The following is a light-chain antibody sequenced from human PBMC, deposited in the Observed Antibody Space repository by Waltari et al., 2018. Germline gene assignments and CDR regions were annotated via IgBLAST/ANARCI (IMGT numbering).Light chain of an antibody. CDR2: EAA. CDR1: QSIGSW. V-gene: IGKV1-5*03. J-gene: IGKJ4*01. Sequence: SQMTQSPSSLSASVGDRVTITCRASQSIGSWLAWYQKKPGKAPKVVIYEAASLESGVPSRFSGSGSGKELTLTVSSLQTDDFAIYYCQQCNSYLLTFGAGTKVEIK. CDR3: QQCNSYLLT.